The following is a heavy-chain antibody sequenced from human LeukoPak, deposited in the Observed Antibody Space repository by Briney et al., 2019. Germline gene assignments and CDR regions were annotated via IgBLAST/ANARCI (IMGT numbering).Heavy chain of an antibody. CDR2: IWYDGSNK. Sequence: PGGSLRLSCAASGFTFSSYGMHWVRQAPGKGLEWVAVIWYDGSNKYYADSVKGRFTISRDNSKNTLYLQMNSLRAEDTAVYYCAKGGLSDVGSGWYKWGQGTLVTVSS. V-gene: IGHV3-33*06. D-gene: IGHD6-19*01. CDR1: GFTFSSYG. CDR3: AKGGLSDVGSGWYK. J-gene: IGHJ4*02.